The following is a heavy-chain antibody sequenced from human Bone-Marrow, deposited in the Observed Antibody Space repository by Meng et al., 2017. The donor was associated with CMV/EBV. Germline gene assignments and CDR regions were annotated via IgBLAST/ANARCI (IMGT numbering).Heavy chain of an antibody. CDR1: GYTFTGYD. CDR2: INPNSGGT. Sequence: KVSGKASGYTFTGYDMHWVRQAPGQGLEWMGWINPNSGGTNYAQKFQGRVTMTRDTSISTAYMELSRLRSDDTAVYYCARGTAAAPLPWGQGTLVTVSS. J-gene: IGHJ5*02. V-gene: IGHV1-2*02. D-gene: IGHD6-13*01. CDR3: ARGTAAAPLP.